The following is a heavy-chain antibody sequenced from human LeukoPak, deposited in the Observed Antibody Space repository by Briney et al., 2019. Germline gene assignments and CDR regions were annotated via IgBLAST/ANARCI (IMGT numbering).Heavy chain of an antibody. J-gene: IGHJ2*01. Sequence: GGSLRLSCAPSGFSFSSYDMSWVRQAPGKGLEWVSTIDGSGGSTYYADSVKGRFTVSRDNSKNTLYLQMNSLRAEDTAVYYCARAKSSTYFDLWGRGTLVTVSS. D-gene: IGHD6-6*01. CDR3: ARAKSSTYFDL. CDR1: GFSFSSYD. CDR2: IDGSGGST. V-gene: IGHV3-23*01.